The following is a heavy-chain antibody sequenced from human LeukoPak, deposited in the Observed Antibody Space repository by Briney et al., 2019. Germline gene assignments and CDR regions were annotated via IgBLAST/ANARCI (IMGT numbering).Heavy chain of an antibody. V-gene: IGHV3-23*01. D-gene: IGHD3-22*01. Sequence: TGGSLRLSCAASGFTFSSYAMSWVRQAPGKGLEWVPAISASGGNTYYADSVKGRFTISRDNSQNKLYLQANSLRAEDTAVYYCGKGLYHDYSGIGDYWGQGSLVTVSS. CDR3: GKGLYHDYSGIGDY. CDR2: ISASGGNT. CDR1: GFTFSSYA. J-gene: IGHJ4*02.